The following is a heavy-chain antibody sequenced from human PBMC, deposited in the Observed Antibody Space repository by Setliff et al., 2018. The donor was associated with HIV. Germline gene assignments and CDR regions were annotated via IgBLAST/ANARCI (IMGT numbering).Heavy chain of an antibody. Sequence: GESLRLSCAASGFTFNSYWMHWVRQAPGKGLEWVSRINGEGSGTNYADSVKGRFTISRDNAKKMLFLQMNSLRAEDTAVYYCARSYYYSGNPGGEFDYWGQGTLVTVSS. CDR2: INGEGSGT. CDR3: ARSYYYSGNPGGEFDY. V-gene: IGHV3-74*01. CDR1: GFTFNSYW. D-gene: IGHD3-16*01. J-gene: IGHJ4*02.